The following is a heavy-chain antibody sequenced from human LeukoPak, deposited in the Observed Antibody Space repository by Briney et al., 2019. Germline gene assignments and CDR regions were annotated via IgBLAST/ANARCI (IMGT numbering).Heavy chain of an antibody. V-gene: IGHV3-30-3*01. D-gene: IGHD5-18*01. Sequence: PGGSLRLSCAASGFTFSSYAMHWVRQAPGKGLEWVAVISYDGSNKYYADSVKGRFTISRDNSKNTLYLQMNSLRAEDTAVYYCARETAMVTNYIDYWGQGTLVTVSS. J-gene: IGHJ4*02. CDR3: ARETAMVTNYIDY. CDR1: GFTFSSYA. CDR2: ISYDGSNK.